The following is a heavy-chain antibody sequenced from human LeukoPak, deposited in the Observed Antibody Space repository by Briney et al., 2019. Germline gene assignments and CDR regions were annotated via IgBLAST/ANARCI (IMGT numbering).Heavy chain of an antibody. CDR2: INPSGGST. D-gene: IGHD3-3*01. CDR1: GFTFTNFS. V-gene: IGHV1-46*01. J-gene: IGHJ6*03. Sequence: ASVKVSCKASGFTFTNFSISWVRQAPGQGLEWMGIINPSGGSTSYAQKFQGRVTMTRDTSTSTVYMELSSLRSEDTAVYYCARDGYDFWSGYYGHYYYYMDVWGKGTTVTVSS. CDR3: ARDGYDFWSGYYGHYYYYMDV.